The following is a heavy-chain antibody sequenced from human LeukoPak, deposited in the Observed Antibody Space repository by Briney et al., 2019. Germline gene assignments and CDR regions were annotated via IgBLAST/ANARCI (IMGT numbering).Heavy chain of an antibody. CDR1: GFTFSSYW. CDR2: IKQDGSEK. CDR3: ARVRRYGDYLDYYYYMDV. D-gene: IGHD4-17*01. Sequence: PGGSLRLSCAASGFTFSSYWMSWVRQAPGKGLEWVANIKQDGSEKYYVDSVKGRFTISRDNAKNSLYLQMNSLRAEDTAVYYCARVRRYGDYLDYYYYMDVWGKGTTVTVSS. J-gene: IGHJ6*03. V-gene: IGHV3-7*01.